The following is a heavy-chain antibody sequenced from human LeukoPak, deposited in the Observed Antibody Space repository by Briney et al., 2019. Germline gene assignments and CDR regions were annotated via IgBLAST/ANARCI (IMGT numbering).Heavy chain of an antibody. CDR2: IYYSGST. CDR1: GGSISSSSYY. D-gene: IGHD2-2*01. J-gene: IGHJ4*02. V-gene: IGHV4-39*01. CDR3: ARQLGYCSSTSCYADKVDY. Sequence: SETLSLTCTVSGGSISSSSYYWGWIRQPPGKGLEWIGSIYYSGSTYYNPSLKSRVTISVDMSKNQFSLKLSSVTAADTAVYYCARQLGYCSSTSCYADKVDYWGQGTLVTVSS.